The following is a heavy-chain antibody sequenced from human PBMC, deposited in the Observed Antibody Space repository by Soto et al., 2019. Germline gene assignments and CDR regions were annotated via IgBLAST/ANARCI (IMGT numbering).Heavy chain of an antibody. CDR1: GFTFSSYA. CDR3: AKDSARGGDRAGGIFDY. Sequence: GGSLRLSCAASGFTFSSYAMSWVRQAPGKGLEWVSAISGSGGSTYYADSVKGRFTISRDNSKNTLYLQMNSLRAEDTAVYYCAKDSARGGDRAGGIFDYWGQGTLVTVSS. J-gene: IGHJ4*02. CDR2: ISGSGGST. D-gene: IGHD2-21*01. V-gene: IGHV3-23*01.